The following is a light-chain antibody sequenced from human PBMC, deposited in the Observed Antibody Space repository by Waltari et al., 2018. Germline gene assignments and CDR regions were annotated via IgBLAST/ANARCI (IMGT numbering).Light chain of an antibody. CDR2: KAS. J-gene: IGKJ1*01. V-gene: IGKV1-5*03. Sequence: DIQMTQSPPILSASVGDRVTIPSRTSQSISSALAWYQQNPGKAHNLLIYKASSLESGVPSRFSGSGSGTEFTLTISSLQPDDFATYYCQQYNYYWTFGQGTKVEVK. CDR1: QSISSA. CDR3: QQYNYYWT.